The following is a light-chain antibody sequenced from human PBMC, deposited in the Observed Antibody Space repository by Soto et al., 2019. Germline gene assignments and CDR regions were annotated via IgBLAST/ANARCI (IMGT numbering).Light chain of an antibody. V-gene: IGKV3-15*01. CDR1: QSVSSN. J-gene: IGKJ1*01. CDR2: GAS. Sequence: EIVMTQSPATLSVSPGERATLSCRASQSVSSNLAWYQQKPGQAPRLLIYGASTRATGIPARFSGSGSGTEFTLTLSRLQSEDFAVYYCQQYNYWPPWTFGQGTKVEIK. CDR3: QQYNYWPPWT.